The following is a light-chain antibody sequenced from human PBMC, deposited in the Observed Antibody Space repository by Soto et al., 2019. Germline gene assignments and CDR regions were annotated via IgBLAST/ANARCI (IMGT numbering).Light chain of an antibody. CDR3: LQYHNLWA. Sequence: EIVLTQSPGTLSLSPGETATLSCRASRSVSSNYLAWYQQRPGQAPRLLINRASNRATGIPDRFTGSGSGTDFTLTISSLQPEDFTVYSCLQYHNLWAFGQGTKVEI. CDR2: RAS. J-gene: IGKJ1*01. CDR1: RSVSSNY. V-gene: IGKV3-20*01.